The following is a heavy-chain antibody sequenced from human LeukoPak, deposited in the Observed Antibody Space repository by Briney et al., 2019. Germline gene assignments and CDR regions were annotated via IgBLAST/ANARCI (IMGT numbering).Heavy chain of an antibody. D-gene: IGHD2-15*01. CDR2: INHRGST. CDR1: GGSLSTGDYH. V-gene: IGHV4-30-4*01. CDR3: ARDCGGGSCYGAFEI. Sequence: SETLSLTCTVSGGSLSTGDYHWGWVRQPPGRGVECMGYINHRGSTYYNSSLKSRVTMSLDTSRDQFSLRLSSMIAADTAVYYCARDCGGGSCYGAFEIWGQGTMVTVSS. J-gene: IGHJ3*02.